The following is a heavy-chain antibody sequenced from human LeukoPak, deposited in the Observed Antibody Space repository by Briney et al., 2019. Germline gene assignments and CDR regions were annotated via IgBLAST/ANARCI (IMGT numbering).Heavy chain of an antibody. Sequence: SETLSLTCAVYGGSFSGYYWNWIRQPPGKGLEWIGEINHSGSTNYNPSLKSRVTISVDTSKNQFSLKLSSVTAADTAVYYCARTLGYCSSTSCYTFRFDPWGQGTLVTVSS. J-gene: IGHJ5*02. V-gene: IGHV4-34*01. CDR2: INHSGST. CDR3: ARTLGYCSSTSCYTFRFDP. D-gene: IGHD2-2*02. CDR1: GGSFSGYY.